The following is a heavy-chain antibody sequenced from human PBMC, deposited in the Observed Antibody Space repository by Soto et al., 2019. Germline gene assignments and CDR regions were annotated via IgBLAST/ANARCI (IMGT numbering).Heavy chain of an antibody. CDR2: ISAYNGNT. D-gene: IGHD6-19*01. J-gene: IGHJ6*02. Sequence: QVQLVQSGAEVKKPGASVKVSCKASGYTFTSYGISWVRQAPGQGLAWMGWISAYNGNTNYAQKLQGRVTMTTDTSTSTAYMELRSLRSDDTAVYYCARALSGGGWYRDYYYGMDVWGQGTTVTVSS. CDR3: ARALSGGGWYRDYYYGMDV. CDR1: GYTFTSYG. V-gene: IGHV1-18*01.